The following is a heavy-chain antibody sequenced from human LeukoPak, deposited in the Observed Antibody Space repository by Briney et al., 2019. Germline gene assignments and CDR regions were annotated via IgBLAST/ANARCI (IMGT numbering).Heavy chain of an antibody. CDR3: ARAGGGDGYNYVY. V-gene: IGHV1-46*01. D-gene: IGHD5-24*01. Sequence: ASVKVSRKASGYTFTNYYIHWVRQAPGQGLEWMGIINPSGGTTNYAQKFQGRVTMTRDTSTSTVYMELSSLRSEDTAVYYCARAGGGDGYNYVYWGQGTLVTVSS. J-gene: IGHJ4*02. CDR1: GYTFTNYY. CDR2: INPSGGTT.